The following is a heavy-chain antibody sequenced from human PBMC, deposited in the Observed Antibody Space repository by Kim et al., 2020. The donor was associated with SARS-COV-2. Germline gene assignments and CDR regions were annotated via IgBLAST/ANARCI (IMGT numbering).Heavy chain of an antibody. D-gene: IGHD5-12*01. Sequence: SPPFQGHVTITADKSISTAYLQWSSLKASDTAMYYCARFEMATSPAAFDIWGQGTMVTVSS. V-gene: IGHV5-10-1*01. CDR3: ARFEMATSPAAFDI. J-gene: IGHJ3*02.